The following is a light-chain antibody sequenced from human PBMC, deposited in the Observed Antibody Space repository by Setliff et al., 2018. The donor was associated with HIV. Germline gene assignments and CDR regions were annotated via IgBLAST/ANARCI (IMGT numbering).Light chain of an antibody. CDR3: NSYTRTGTLYV. J-gene: IGLJ1*01. V-gene: IGLV2-14*01. CDR1: SSDVGGYAY. CDR2: EVS. Sequence: QSVLTQPASVSGSPGQSITISCTGTSSDVGGYAYVSWYQQHPGEAPKLIIYEVSNRPSGVSNRFSGSKSGNTASLTISGLQAEDEGDYYCNSYTRTGTLYVFGSGTKVTVL.